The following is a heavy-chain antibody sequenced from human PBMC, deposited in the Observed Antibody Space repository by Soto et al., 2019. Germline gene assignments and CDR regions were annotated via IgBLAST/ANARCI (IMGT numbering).Heavy chain of an antibody. Sequence: XSVKVSCKASGYTFSGYYMRWVRQAPGQGLEWMGWINPNSGGTNYAQKFQGWVTMTRDTSISTAYMELSGLRSDDTAVYYCARAAADGTWFAVYYGMDVWGQGTTVTVSS. CDR2: INPNSGGT. CDR3: ARAAADGTWFAVYYGMDV. D-gene: IGHD6-13*01. J-gene: IGHJ6*02. V-gene: IGHV1-2*04. CDR1: GYTFSGYY.